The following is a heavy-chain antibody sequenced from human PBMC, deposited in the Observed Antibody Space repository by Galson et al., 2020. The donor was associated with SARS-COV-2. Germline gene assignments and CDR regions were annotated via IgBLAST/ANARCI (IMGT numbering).Heavy chain of an antibody. CDR3: AKDTFPIAQQLDY. D-gene: IGHD6-13*01. CDR2: ISWNSGSI. Sequence: SLKISCAASGFTFDDYAMHWVRQAPGKGLEWVSGISWNSGSIGYADSVKGRFTISRDNAKNSLYLQMNSLRAEDTALYYCAKDTFPIAQQLDYWGQGTLVTVSS. J-gene: IGHJ4*02. V-gene: IGHV3-9*01. CDR1: GFTFDDYA.